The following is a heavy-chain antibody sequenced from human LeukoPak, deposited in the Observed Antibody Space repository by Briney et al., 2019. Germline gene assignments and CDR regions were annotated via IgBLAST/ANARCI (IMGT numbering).Heavy chain of an antibody. D-gene: IGHD3-16*01. J-gene: IGHJ4*02. V-gene: IGHV3-7*03. Sequence: GGSLRLSCAASGLTFSNYWMDWVRQAPGKGLEWVANIKQDGSEKNYVDSVKGRFIISRDNAKNSLYLQMNTLRADDTAVYYCARDGFGTESNWGQGTLVTVSS. CDR3: ARDGFGTESN. CDR1: GLTFSNYW. CDR2: IKQDGSEK.